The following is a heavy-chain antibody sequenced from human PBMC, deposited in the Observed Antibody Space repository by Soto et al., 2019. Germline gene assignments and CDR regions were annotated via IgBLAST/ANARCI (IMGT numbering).Heavy chain of an antibody. D-gene: IGHD3-10*01. V-gene: IGHV1-18*01. J-gene: IGHJ5*02. CDR1: GDTFTNFG. Sequence: HLVQSGPEVKKPGASVSVSCKTFGDTFTNFGLSWVRQAPGQGLEWMGWIATYNNNRNYAQKFQGRLTLTTDTSTSTAYMELKSLGYDDTAVYYCARVLRGVVNWFDPWGQGTLVTVSS. CDR2: IATYNNNR. CDR3: ARVLRGVVNWFDP.